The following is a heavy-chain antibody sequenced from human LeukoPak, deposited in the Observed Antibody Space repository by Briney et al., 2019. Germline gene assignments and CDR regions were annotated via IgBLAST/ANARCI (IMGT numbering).Heavy chain of an antibody. V-gene: IGHV4-38-2*02. Sequence: SETLSLACDVSGYSIRSGYYWGWIRQAPGKGLEWIGSMYHSGSTYYNPSLKSRVTISIDTSKNQFSLKLSSVTAADTAVYYCARENWVFDYWGQGTLVTVSS. J-gene: IGHJ4*02. CDR3: ARENWVFDY. CDR1: GYSIRSGYY. D-gene: IGHD7-27*01. CDR2: MYHSGST.